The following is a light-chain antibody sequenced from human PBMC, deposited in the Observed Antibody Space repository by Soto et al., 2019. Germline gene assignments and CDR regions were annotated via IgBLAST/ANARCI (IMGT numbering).Light chain of an antibody. Sequence: QSALTQPASVSGSPGQSITISCTGTSSDVGNYNFVSWYQQHPGKAPKPLIYDVSNRPSGVSNRFSGSKSGNTASLTISGLQAEDEADYYCSSYTSSNTPVVFGGGTKVTVL. CDR3: SSYTSSNTPVV. CDR1: SSDVGNYNF. CDR2: DVS. J-gene: IGLJ2*01. V-gene: IGLV2-14*01.